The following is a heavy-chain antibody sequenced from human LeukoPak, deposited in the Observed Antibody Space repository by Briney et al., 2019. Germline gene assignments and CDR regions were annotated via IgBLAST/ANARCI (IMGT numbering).Heavy chain of an antibody. V-gene: IGHV4-39*01. CDR2: IYYSGST. CDR1: GGSISSYY. D-gene: IGHD5-12*01. Sequence: SETLSLTCTVSGGSISSYYWGWIRQPPGKGLEWIGSIYYSGSTYYNPSLKSRVTISVDTSKNQFSLKLSSVTAADTAVYYCARHDGYDPFDYWGQGTLVTVSS. CDR3: ARHDGYDPFDY. J-gene: IGHJ4*02.